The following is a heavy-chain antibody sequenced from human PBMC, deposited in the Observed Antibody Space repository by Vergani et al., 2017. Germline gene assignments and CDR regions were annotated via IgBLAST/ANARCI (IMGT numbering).Heavy chain of an antibody. CDR2: IYTSGST. V-gene: IGHV4-61*02. D-gene: IGHD4-17*01. J-gene: IGHJ3*02. CDR3: ARDGEYGDSAFDAFDI. Sequence: QVQLQESGPGLVKPSQTLSITCTVSGGSISSGSYYWSWIRQPAGKGLEWIGRIYTSGSTNYNPSLKSRVTISVDTSKNQFSLKLSSVTAADTAVYYCARDGEYGDSAFDAFDIWGQGTMVTVSS. CDR1: GGSISSGSYY.